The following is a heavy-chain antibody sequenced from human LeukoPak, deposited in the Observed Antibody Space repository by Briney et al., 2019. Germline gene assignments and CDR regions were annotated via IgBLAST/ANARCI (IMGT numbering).Heavy chain of an antibody. CDR2: IDYRGST. V-gene: IGHV4-59*01. J-gene: IGHJ6*01. CDR1: GDSISTYY. Sequence: SETLSLTCTVSGDSISTYYWSWIRQPPGKGLEWIAYIDYRGSTTYNPSLKSRVTISVDTSKNQFSLKMTSVTAADTAVYYCARDRPLDDSWSGYYDNGMDVWGQGTTVTVSS. CDR3: ARDRPLDDSWSGYYDNGMDV. D-gene: IGHD3-3*01.